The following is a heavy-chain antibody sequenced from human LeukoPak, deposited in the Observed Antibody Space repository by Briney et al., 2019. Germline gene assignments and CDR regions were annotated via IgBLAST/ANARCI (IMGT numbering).Heavy chain of an antibody. Sequence: TRGSLRLSCAASGFTFDVYGMSWVRQAPGKGLEWVCGMNWNGGSTGYADSGKGRFTISRENAKNALYLQMNSLRAEDTALYYCAREVAGSGWYFDYWGQGTLVTVSS. CDR1: GFTFDVYG. D-gene: IGHD6-19*01. J-gene: IGHJ4*02. V-gene: IGHV3-20*04. CDR3: AREVAGSGWYFDY. CDR2: MNWNGGST.